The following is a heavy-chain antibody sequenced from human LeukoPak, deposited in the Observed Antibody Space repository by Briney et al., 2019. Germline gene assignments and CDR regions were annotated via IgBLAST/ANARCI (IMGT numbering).Heavy chain of an antibody. CDR3: ARILWRSGSYYFDY. J-gene: IGHJ4*02. Sequence: PSETLSLTCTVSGGSVSSGSYYWSWIRQPPGKELEWIGYIYYSGSTNYNPSLKSRVTISVDTSKNQFSLKLSSVTAADTAVYYCARILWRSGSYYFDYWGQGTLVTVSS. CDR2: IYYSGST. CDR1: GGSVSSGSYY. D-gene: IGHD1-26*01. V-gene: IGHV4-61*01.